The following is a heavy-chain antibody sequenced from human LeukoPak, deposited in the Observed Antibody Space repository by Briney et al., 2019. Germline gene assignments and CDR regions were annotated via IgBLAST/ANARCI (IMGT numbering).Heavy chain of an antibody. CDR3: AKSLSVTMIVPNWFDP. J-gene: IGHJ5*02. CDR2: IIPIFGTA. CDR1: GGTFSSYA. Sequence: SVKVSCKASGGTFSSYAISWVRQAPGQGLEWMGGIIPIFGTANYAQKFQGRVTITADESTSTAYMELSSLRSEDTAVYYCAKSLSVTMIVPNWFDPWGQGTLVLVSS. D-gene: IGHD3-22*01. V-gene: IGHV1-69*13.